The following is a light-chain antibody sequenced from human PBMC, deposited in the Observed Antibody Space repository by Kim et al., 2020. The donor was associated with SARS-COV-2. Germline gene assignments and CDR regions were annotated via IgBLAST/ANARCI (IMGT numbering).Light chain of an antibody. CDR1: SCSIASNY. CDR3: QSFDSTNQV. Sequence: GQTVTISCTRSSCSIASNYVQWYQQRPGSAPTTVIYKSNQRSSGVPDRFSVSIDSSSNSASLTISGLKTEDEADYYCQSFDSTNQVFGGGTQLTVL. V-gene: IGLV6-57*03. J-gene: IGLJ3*02. CDR2: KSN.